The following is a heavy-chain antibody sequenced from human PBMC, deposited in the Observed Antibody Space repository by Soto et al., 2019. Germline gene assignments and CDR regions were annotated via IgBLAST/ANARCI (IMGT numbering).Heavy chain of an antibody. Sequence: GGSLRLSCAASGFTFSSYGMHWVRQSPGKGLEWVAVISYDGSNKYYADSVKGRFTISRDNSKNTLYLQMNSLRAEDTAVYYCAKDEIDYGDYFDYWGQGTLVTVSS. V-gene: IGHV3-30*18. CDR1: GFTFSSYG. CDR3: AKDEIDYGDYFDY. CDR2: ISYDGSNK. J-gene: IGHJ4*02. D-gene: IGHD4-17*01.